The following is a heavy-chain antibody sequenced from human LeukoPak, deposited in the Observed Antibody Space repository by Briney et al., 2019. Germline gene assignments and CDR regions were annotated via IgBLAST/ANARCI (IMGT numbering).Heavy chain of an antibody. V-gene: IGHV3-30*18. J-gene: IGHJ4*02. CDR3: AKAYADSSGWYLYYFDY. CDR1: GFTFSSYG. D-gene: IGHD6-19*01. Sequence: GRSLRLSCAASGFTFSSYGMHWVRQAPGKGLEWVAVISYDGSNKYYADSVKGRFTISRDNSKNTLYLQMNSLRAEDTAVYYCAKAYADSSGWYLYYFDYWGQGTLVTVSS. CDR2: ISYDGSNK.